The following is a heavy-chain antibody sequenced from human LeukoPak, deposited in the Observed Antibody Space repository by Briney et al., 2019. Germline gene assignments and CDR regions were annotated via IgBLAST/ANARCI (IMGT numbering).Heavy chain of an antibody. D-gene: IGHD5-12*01. J-gene: IGHJ5*02. CDR2: IIPIFGTA. V-gene: IGHV1-69*05. CDR1: GGTFSSYA. Sequence: GASVKVSCKASGGTFSSYAISWVRQAPGQGLEWMGRIIPIFGTANYAQKFQGRVTITTDESTSTAYMELSSLRSEDTAVYYCARDWGRGYSGYQVIWFDPWGQGTLVTVSS. CDR3: ARDWGRGYSGYQVIWFDP.